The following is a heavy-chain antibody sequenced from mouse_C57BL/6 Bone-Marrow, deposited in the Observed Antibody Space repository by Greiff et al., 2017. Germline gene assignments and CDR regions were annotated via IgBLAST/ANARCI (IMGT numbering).Heavy chain of an antibody. CDR2: IYPSDSET. Sequence: QVQLQQPGAELVRPGSSVKLSCKASGYTFTSYWMDWVKQRPGQGLEWIGNIYPSDSETHYNQKFKDKATLTVDKSSSTAYMQLSSLTSEDSAVYDCARGIYYYGSRYFEVWGTGTTVTVSS. J-gene: IGHJ1*03. V-gene: IGHV1-61*01. D-gene: IGHD1-1*01. CDR1: GYTFTSYW. CDR3: ARGIYYYGSRYFEV.